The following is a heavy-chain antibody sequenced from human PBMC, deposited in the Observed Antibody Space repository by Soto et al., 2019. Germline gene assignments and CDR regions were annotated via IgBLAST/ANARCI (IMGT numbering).Heavy chain of an antibody. J-gene: IGHJ4*02. Sequence: QVQLVQSGAEVKKPGSSVKVSCKASGGTFSSYTISWVRQAPGQGLEWMGRIIPILGIANYAQEFQGRVTISADKSMSTAYMELSSLRSEDTAVYYCATSRATSTDAYFDYWGQGTLVTVSS. CDR1: GGTFSSYT. CDR2: IIPILGIA. CDR3: ATSRATSTDAYFDY. V-gene: IGHV1-69*02. D-gene: IGHD4-17*01.